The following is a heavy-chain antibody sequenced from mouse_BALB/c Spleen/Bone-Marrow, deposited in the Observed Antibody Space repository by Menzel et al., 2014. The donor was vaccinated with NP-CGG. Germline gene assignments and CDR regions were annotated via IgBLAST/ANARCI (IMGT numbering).Heavy chain of an antibody. Sequence: VNVVDSGGGLVQPGGSLRLSCATSGFTFTDYYMNWVRQPPGKALEWLGFIRNKANGYTTEYSASVKGRFTISRDNSQNILYLQMNTLRAEDSATYYCARDKGRVFFDYWGQGTTLTVSS. J-gene: IGHJ2*01. CDR3: ARDKGRVFFDY. V-gene: IGHV7-3*02. CDR2: IRNKANGYTT. CDR1: GFTFTDYY.